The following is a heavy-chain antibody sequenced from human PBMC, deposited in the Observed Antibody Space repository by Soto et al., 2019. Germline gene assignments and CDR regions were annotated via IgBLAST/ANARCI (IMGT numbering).Heavy chain of an antibody. CDR1: GFTFSSYG. CDR3: AKCSSSWDYYYYGMDV. CDR2: ISYDGSNK. D-gene: IGHD6-13*01. Sequence: GGSLRLSCAASGFTFSSYGMHWVRQAPGKGLEWVAVISYDGSNKYYADSVKGRFTISRDNSKNTLYLQMNSLRAEDTAVYYCAKCSSSWDYYYYGMDVWGQGTTVTVSS. V-gene: IGHV3-30*18. J-gene: IGHJ6*02.